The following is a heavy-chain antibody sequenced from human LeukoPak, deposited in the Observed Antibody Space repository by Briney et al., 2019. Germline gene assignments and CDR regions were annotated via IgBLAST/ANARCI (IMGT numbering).Heavy chain of an antibody. Sequence: GASVKVSCKASGYTFTSYDINWVRQATGQGLEWMGWMNPNSGNTGYAQKFQGRVTMTRNTSISTAYMELSSLRSEDTAVYYCASSPYYHGSGSPPGPYWFDPWGQGTLVTVSS. V-gene: IGHV1-8*01. CDR3: ASSPYYHGSGSPPGPYWFDP. CDR2: MNPNSGNT. J-gene: IGHJ5*02. D-gene: IGHD3-10*01. CDR1: GYTFTSYD.